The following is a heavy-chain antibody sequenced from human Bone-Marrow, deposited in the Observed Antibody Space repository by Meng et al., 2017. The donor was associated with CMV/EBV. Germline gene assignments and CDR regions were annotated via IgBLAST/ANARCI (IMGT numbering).Heavy chain of an antibody. CDR1: GGTFSSYA. Sequence: SVKVSRKASGGTFSSYAISWVRQAPGQGLEWRGGIIPIFGTANYAQKFQGRVTITTDESTSTAYMELSSLRSEDTAVYYCARCPIVGATYHHYYFDYWGQGTLVTVSS. CDR2: IIPIFGTA. D-gene: IGHD1-26*01. J-gene: IGHJ4*02. V-gene: IGHV1-69*05. CDR3: ARCPIVGATYHHYYFDY.